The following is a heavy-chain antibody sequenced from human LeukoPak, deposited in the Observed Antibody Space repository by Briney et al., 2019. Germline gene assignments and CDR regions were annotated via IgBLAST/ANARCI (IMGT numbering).Heavy chain of an antibody. Sequence: GGSLRLSCAASGFTFSDYYMSWIRQAPGKGLEWVSYISSSGSTIYYADSVKGRFTISRDNSKNTLYLQMNSLRAEDTAVYYCAKGRDRDGYSIDYWGQGTLVTVSS. CDR1: GFTFSDYY. J-gene: IGHJ4*02. CDR3: AKGRDRDGYSIDY. D-gene: IGHD5-24*01. CDR2: ISSSGSTI. V-gene: IGHV3-11*01.